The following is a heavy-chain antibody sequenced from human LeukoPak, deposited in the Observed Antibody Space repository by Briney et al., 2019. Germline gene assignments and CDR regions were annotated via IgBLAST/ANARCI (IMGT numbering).Heavy chain of an antibody. CDR2: ISSTGSTI. V-gene: IGHV3-11*04. CDR1: GFAFSRYY. J-gene: IGHJ4*02. Sequence: GGSLRLSCAATGFAFSRYYMSWIRQAPGKGLEWVSYISSTGSTIYYADSVKGRFTISRDNAKNSLYLQMDSLRAEDTAVYYCARCGSESDYWGQGTLVTVSS. CDR3: ARCGSESDY. D-gene: IGHD1-26*01.